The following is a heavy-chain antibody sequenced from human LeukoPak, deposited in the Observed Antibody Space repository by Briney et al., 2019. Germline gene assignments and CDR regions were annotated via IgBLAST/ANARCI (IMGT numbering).Heavy chain of an antibody. V-gene: IGHV1-18*01. J-gene: IGHJ3*01. Sequence: ASVKVSCKASGYTFTKYGVTWLRQAPGQGLEWMGWISTNNGNTDYAREFQGRVTMTTDTSTNTAFLDLGTLRSDDTAVYYCVRCSVIKRRRGDVAFDVWGQGTMVTVSS. CDR2: ISTNNGNT. CDR1: GYTFTKYG. D-gene: IGHD3-10*01. CDR3: VRCSVIKRRRGDVAFDV.